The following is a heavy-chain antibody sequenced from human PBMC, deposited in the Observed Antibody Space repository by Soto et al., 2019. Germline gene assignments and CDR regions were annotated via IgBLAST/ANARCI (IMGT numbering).Heavy chain of an antibody. CDR1: GGSITSYY. Sequence: SETLSLTCTVSGGSITSYYWIWIRQPPGKGLEWIGHIYYSGSTNYNPSLKSRVTISVDTSKNQFSLKLSSVTAADTAVYYCAREGTMSSWFDPWGQGTLVTVS. CDR2: IYYSGST. V-gene: IGHV4-59*01. CDR3: AREGTMSSWFDP. J-gene: IGHJ5*02. D-gene: IGHD6-19*01.